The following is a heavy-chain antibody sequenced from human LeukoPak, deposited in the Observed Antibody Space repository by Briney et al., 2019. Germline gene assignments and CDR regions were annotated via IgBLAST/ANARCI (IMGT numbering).Heavy chain of an antibody. J-gene: IGHJ4*02. D-gene: IGHD1-26*01. CDR3: ARVLSGSYDIEN. CDR1: GYSISSGYY. Sequence: SETLSLTCTVSGYSISSGYYWGWIRQPQGKGLEWIESIYHSGSTYYNPSLKSRVTISVDTSKNQFSLALNSVAAAYTAVQYCARVLSGSYDIENRGQGTLVTVSS. V-gene: IGHV4-38-2*02. CDR2: IYHSGST.